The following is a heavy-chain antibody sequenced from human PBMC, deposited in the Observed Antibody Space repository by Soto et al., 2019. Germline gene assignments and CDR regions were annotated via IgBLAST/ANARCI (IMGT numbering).Heavy chain of an antibody. CDR2: INPSGGVT. Sequence: ASVKVSCKASGYTFTNYYIHWVRQAPGQGLEWMGVINPSGGVTNYAHELQGRVSMTRDVSTSTVYMELSSLRAEDTAVYYCAKYLQYYFDCWGQGTLVTVSS. CDR3: AKYLQYYFDC. D-gene: IGHD1-1*01. CDR1: GYTFTNYY. J-gene: IGHJ4*02. V-gene: IGHV1-46*04.